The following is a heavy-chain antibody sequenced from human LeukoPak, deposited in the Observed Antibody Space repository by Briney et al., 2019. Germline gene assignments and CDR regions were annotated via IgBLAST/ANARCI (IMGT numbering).Heavy chain of an antibody. CDR1: GFTFSNFI. Sequence: GGSLRLSCAASGFTFSNFIMNWVRQAPGKGLEWLSHISTSGNTIHYANSVEGRFTISRDDAKNSLYLQMNSLRVEDTALYFCARDATTAVGWVYMDVWGKGTTVTISS. CDR2: ISTSGNTI. D-gene: IGHD1-1*01. V-gene: IGHV3-48*04. CDR3: ARDATTAVGWVYMDV. J-gene: IGHJ6*03.